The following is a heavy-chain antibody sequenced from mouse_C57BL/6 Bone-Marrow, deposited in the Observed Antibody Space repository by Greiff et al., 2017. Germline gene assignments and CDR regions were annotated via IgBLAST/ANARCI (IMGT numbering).Heavy chain of an antibody. V-gene: IGHV1-18*01. CDR2: INPNNGGT. CDR1: GYTFTDYN. D-gene: IGHD1-1*01. J-gene: IGHJ4*01. Sequence: EVQLQQSGPELVKPGASVKIPCKASGYTFTDYNMDWVKQSHGKSLEWIGDINPNNGGTIYNQKFKGKATLTVDKSSSTAYMELRSLTSEDTAVYYCARFRLLLPYEDYWGQGTSVTVSS. CDR3: ARFRLLLPYEDY.